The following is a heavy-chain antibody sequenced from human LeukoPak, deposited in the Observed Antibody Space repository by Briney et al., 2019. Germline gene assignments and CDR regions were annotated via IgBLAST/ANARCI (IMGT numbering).Heavy chain of an antibody. D-gene: IGHD3-22*01. CDR3: ARHHAGYYDSSGYLYFDY. V-gene: IGHV4-61*05. J-gene: IGHJ4*02. Sequence: SETLSLTCTVSGGSISSSSYYWGWIRQPPGKGLEWIGYIYYSGSTNYNPSLKSRVTISVDTSKNQFSLKLSSVTAADTAVYYCARHHAGYYDSSGYLYFDYWGQGTLVTVSS. CDR1: GGSISSSSYY. CDR2: IYYSGST.